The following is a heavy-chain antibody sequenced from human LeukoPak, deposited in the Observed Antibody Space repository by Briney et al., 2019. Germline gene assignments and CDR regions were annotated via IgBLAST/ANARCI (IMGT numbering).Heavy chain of an antibody. J-gene: IGHJ6*03. CDR2: ISSSGSTI. Sequence: GGSLRLSCAASGFTFSSYEMNWVRQAPGKGLEWVSYISSSGSTIYYADSVKGRFTISRDNAKNSLYLQMNSLRAEDTAVYYCARLIAVAGLNYYYYYMDVWGKGTTVTISS. V-gene: IGHV3-48*03. CDR1: GFTFSSYE. D-gene: IGHD6-19*01. CDR3: ARLIAVAGLNYYYYYMDV.